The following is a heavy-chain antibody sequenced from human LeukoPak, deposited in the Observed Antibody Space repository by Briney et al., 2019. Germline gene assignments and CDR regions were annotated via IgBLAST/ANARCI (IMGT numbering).Heavy chain of an antibody. J-gene: IGHJ4*02. V-gene: IGHV1-18*01. Sequence: ASVNVSCTASGYTFTSYGISWVRQAPGQGLEWMGWISAYNGNTNYAQKLQGRVTMTTDTSTSTAYMELRSLRSDDTAVYYCARDAGYSYGSAGGYWGQGTLVTVSS. CDR1: GYTFTSYG. D-gene: IGHD5-18*01. CDR2: ISAYNGNT. CDR3: ARDAGYSYGSAGGY.